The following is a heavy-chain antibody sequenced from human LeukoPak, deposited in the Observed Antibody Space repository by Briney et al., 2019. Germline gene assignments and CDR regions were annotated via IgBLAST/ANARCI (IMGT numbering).Heavy chain of an antibody. J-gene: IGHJ4*02. Sequence: GGSLRLSCVASGFTSNDYDMSWIRQAPGKGLEWVSYISSSGSYTNYADSVKGRFTISRDNAQKSLYLQMNSLRAEDTAVYYCALMRSRDGYNFDYWGQGTPVTVSS. CDR1: GFTSNDYD. D-gene: IGHD5-24*01. V-gene: IGHV3-11*03. CDR2: ISSSGSYT. CDR3: ALMRSRDGYNFDY.